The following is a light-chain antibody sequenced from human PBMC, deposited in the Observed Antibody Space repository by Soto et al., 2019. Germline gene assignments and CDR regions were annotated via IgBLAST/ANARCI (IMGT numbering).Light chain of an antibody. Sequence: DIQMTQSPSTLSASVGDRVTITCRASQSINNWLAWYQQKPGKAPNLLIYDASSLQSGVPSRFSGSGSGTEFTLTISSLQPDDFATYYCQQYKSHSKTFGQGTKLEIK. CDR2: DAS. CDR1: QSINNW. J-gene: IGKJ2*01. V-gene: IGKV1-5*01. CDR3: QQYKSHSKT.